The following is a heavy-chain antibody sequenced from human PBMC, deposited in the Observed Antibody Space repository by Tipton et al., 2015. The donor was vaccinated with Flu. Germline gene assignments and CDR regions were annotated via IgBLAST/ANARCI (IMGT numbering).Heavy chain of an antibody. CDR3: ARDPSLGMPDYFDY. Sequence: TLSLTCTVSGGSLSSYYWNWIRQPPGKGLEWIGYIYNSQYTKYNPSPRSRVTISADTSKNQFSLQLRSVTAADTAVYYCARDPSLGMPDYFDYWGQGTLVTASS. CDR2: IYNSQYT. CDR1: GGSLSSYY. D-gene: IGHD2-2*01. J-gene: IGHJ4*02. V-gene: IGHV4-59*12.